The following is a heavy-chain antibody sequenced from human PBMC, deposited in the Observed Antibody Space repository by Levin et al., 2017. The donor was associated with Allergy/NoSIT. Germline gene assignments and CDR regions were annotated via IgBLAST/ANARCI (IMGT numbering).Heavy chain of an antibody. CDR1: GFTFSSYG. D-gene: IGHD2-15*01. J-gene: IGHJ6*02. CDR2: IWYDGSNK. CDR3: ARDQGYCSGGSCYSYYYYYGMDV. V-gene: IGHV3-33*01. Sequence: GGSLRLSCAASGFTFSSYGMHWVRQAPGKGLEWVAVIWYDGSNKYYADSVKGRFTISRDNSKNTLYLQMNSLRAEDTAVYYCARDQGYCSGGSCYSYYYYYGMDVWGQGTTVTVSS.